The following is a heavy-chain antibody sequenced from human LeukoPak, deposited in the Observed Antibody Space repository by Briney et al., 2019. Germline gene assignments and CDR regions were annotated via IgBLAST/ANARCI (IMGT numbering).Heavy chain of an antibody. V-gene: IGHV4-34*01. Sequence: SETLSLTCAVYGGSFSGYYWSWIRQPPGKGLEWIGEIYHSGSTNYNPSLKSRVTISVDTSKNQFSLKLSSVTAADTAVYYCARGPKRVAYYDSSGYYYFWGQGTLVTVSS. CDR1: GGSFSGYY. J-gene: IGHJ4*02. CDR2: IYHSGST. CDR3: ARGPKRVAYYDSSGYYYF. D-gene: IGHD3-22*01.